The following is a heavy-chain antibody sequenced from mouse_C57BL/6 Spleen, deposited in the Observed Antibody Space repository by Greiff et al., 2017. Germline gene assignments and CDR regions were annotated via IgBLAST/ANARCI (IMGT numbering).Heavy chain of an antibody. Sequence: QVQLQQSGAELMKPGASVKISCKASGYTFTGYWITWVKQRPGHGLEWIGEIYPGSGSTNYNEKFKGKATLTAETSSNTAYMQLSSLTTEDSAVYYCGVYYYGSRGFGDWGQGTTLTVSS. CDR2: IYPGSGST. J-gene: IGHJ2*01. CDR1: GYTFTGYW. CDR3: GVYYYGSRGFGD. D-gene: IGHD1-1*01. V-gene: IGHV1-9*01.